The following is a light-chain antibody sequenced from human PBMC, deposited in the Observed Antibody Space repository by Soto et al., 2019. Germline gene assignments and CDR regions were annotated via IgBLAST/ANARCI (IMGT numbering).Light chain of an antibody. Sequence: EIVLTQSPDTLSVSPGESATLSCRASQSIGSNLAWYQQKPGLSPRLLIYGASSRATGVPVRFSGSGSGVGFTLTIGGLQSEDFAVYHCQQYNQWPGTFGQGTKVDIK. V-gene: IGKV3-15*01. CDR2: GAS. CDR1: QSIGSN. CDR3: QQYNQWPGT. J-gene: IGKJ1*01.